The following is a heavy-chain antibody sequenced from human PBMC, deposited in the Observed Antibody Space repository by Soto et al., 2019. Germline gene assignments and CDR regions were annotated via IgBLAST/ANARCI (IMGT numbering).Heavy chain of an antibody. Sequence: QLVQSGSEVKKPGSSVKVSCQASGGTFSGYVVTWVRQAPGQGLEWMGEFVPLFGTTKYARTFPGRLTITAEESTSTAYMELRTLKSDATAVYYWATLGLSVPSPPYFDNWGQGTLVTVSS. V-gene: IGHV1-69*01. CDR3: ATLGLSVPSPPYFDN. CDR1: GGTFSGYV. CDR2: FVPLFGTT. D-gene: IGHD6-25*01. J-gene: IGHJ4*02.